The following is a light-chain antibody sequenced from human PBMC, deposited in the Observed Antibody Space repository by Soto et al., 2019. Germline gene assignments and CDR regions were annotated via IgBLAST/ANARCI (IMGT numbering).Light chain of an antibody. CDR1: HSVDIY. J-gene: IGKJ5*01. V-gene: IGKV3-11*01. CDR3: QQRKYWPPLT. CDR2: DAS. Sequence: EAVLTQSPATLSLSPGETATLSCRASHSVDIYVAWYQQKPGQAPRLLIYDASNRATGIPARFSGSGSGTDLTITTSSREQADFAVYYCQQRKYWPPLTFGQGTRLEI.